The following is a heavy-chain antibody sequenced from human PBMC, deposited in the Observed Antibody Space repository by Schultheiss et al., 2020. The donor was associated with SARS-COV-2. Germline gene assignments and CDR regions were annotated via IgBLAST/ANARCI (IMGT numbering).Heavy chain of an antibody. CDR1: GGSISSYY. CDR2: INHSGST. J-gene: IGHJ6*03. D-gene: IGHD2-2*01. V-gene: IGHV4-59*01. CDR3: ARYCSSTSLSDPRRYMDV. Sequence: SETLSLTCTVSGGSISSYYWSWIRQPPGKGLEWIGEINHSGSTNYNPSLKSRVTISVDTSKNQFSLKLSSVTAADTAVYYCARYCSSTSLSDPRRYMDVWGKGTTVTVSS.